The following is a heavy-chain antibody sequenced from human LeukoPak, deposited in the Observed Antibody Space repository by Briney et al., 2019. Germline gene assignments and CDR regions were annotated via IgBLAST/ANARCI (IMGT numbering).Heavy chain of an antibody. V-gene: IGHV4-34*01. D-gene: IGHD3-16*01. CDR2: INHSGST. J-gene: IGHJ4*02. CDR1: GGSFRGYY. Sequence: SETLSLTCAVYGGSFRGYYWSWIRQPPGKGLEWIGEINHSGSTNYNPSLKSRVTISVDTSKNQFSLKLSSVTAADTAVYYCARGPRLRGRYFDYWGQGTLVTVSS. CDR3: ARGPRLRGRYFDY.